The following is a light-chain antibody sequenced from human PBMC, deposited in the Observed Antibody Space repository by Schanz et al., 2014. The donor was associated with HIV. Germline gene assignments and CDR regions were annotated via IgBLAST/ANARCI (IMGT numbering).Light chain of an antibody. J-gene: IGKJ1*01. Sequence: ETVMTQSPATLSVSPGERVTLSCRASQSVRTRSAWYQQKPGQAPRLLIYGASSRATGIPDRFSGSGSGTDFTLTISRLEPEDFAVYYCQQYGSSRTFGQGTKVEI. V-gene: IGKV3-20*01. CDR1: QSVRTRS. CDR3: QQYGSSRT. CDR2: GAS.